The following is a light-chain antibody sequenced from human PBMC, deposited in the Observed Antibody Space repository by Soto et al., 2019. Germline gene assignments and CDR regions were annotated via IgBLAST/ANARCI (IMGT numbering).Light chain of an antibody. CDR1: QTVGSGY. CDR2: TAS. J-gene: IGKJ2*01. V-gene: IGKV3-20*01. Sequence: IVLTQSPGTQSLSPGERATLSCRASQTVGSGYLAWYEQKPGQAPRLLIHTASSRATGIPDRFSGSGSGTDFTLTISRLEPEDFALYYCQQYSNSPYTFGQGSKLEIK. CDR3: QQYSNSPYT.